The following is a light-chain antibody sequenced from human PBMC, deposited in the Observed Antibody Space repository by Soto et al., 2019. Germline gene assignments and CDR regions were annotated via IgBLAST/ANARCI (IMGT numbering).Light chain of an antibody. CDR1: QGISSY. J-gene: IGKJ5*01. CDR3: QQLNSYPIT. CDR2: AAS. V-gene: IGKV1-9*01. Sequence: DIQLTQSPSFLSASVGDRVTITCRASQGISSYLAWYQQKPGKAPNLLIYAASTLQNGGPSRLSGSGPGTEFTLTITSRQPEDFATYYCQQLNSYPITVGQGTRLEIK.